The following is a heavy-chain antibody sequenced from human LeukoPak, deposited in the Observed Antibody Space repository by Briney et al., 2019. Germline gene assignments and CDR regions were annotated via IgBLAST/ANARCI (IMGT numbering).Heavy chain of an antibody. CDR3: ARFSGSGSGFDP. CDR1: TASVGSGSYY. V-gene: IGHV4-61*01. CDR2: IFYTGST. D-gene: IGHD6-19*01. Sequence: SQTRSLASTVYTASVGSGSYYCNWILEPPVKGLEWIAHIFYTGSTNCNPSLKSRVTISVGTSKNQFSLKLSYVTAVYTAVYYCARFSGSGSGFDPWGQGTLVTVSS. J-gene: IGHJ5*02.